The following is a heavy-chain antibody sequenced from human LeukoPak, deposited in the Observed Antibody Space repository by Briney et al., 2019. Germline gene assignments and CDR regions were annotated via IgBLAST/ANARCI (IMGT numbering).Heavy chain of an antibody. J-gene: IGHJ4*02. CDR2: ISYDGSNK. D-gene: IGHD6-6*01. CDR1: GFTFSSYA. V-gene: IGHV3-30-3*01. CDR3: ARALRGSSSAFGY. Sequence: GRSLRLSCAASGFTFSSYAMHWVRQAPGKGLEWVAVISYDGSNKYYADSVKGRFTISRDNSKNTLYLQMNSLRAEDTAVYYCARALRGSSSAFGYWGQGTLVTVSS.